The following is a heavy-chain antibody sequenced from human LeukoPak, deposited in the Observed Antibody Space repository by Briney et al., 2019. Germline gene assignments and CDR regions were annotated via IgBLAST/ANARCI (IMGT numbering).Heavy chain of an antibody. CDR1: GFTFSSSW. J-gene: IGHJ2*01. V-gene: IGHV3-74*01. Sequence: GGSLRLSCAASGFTFSSSWMHWVRQGPGKGLVWVARMNGDGRTINYADSVKGRFTISRDNAKNTLYLQMNSLRAEDAAVYYCARAGTYYFDLWGRGTLVTVSS. CDR3: ARAGTYYFDL. CDR2: MNGDGRTI. D-gene: IGHD1-14*01.